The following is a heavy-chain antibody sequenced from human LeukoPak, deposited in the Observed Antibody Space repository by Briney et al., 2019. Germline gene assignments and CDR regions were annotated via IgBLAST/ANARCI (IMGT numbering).Heavy chain of an antibody. V-gene: IGHV4-31*11. Sequence: SETLSLTCAVYGGSFSGYYWSWIRQHPGKGLEWIGYIYYSGSTYYNPSLKSRVTISVDTSKNQFSLKLSSVTAADTAVYYCARRWNYYFDYWGQGTLVTVSS. CDR3: ARRWNYYFDY. J-gene: IGHJ4*02. D-gene: IGHD1-7*01. CDR2: IYYSGST. CDR1: GGSFSGYY.